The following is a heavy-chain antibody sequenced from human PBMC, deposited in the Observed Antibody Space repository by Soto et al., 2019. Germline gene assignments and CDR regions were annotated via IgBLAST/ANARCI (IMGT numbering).Heavy chain of an antibody. Sequence: GGSLRLSCAASGFTFSSYWMHWVRQVPGKGLVWVSRLNGDGTTTNYADSVKGRFTISRDNAKNTVYLQMSSLRAEDTAVYYCARGIRIYYAMDVWGQGTTVTVSS. CDR3: ARGIRIYYAMDV. J-gene: IGHJ6*02. V-gene: IGHV3-74*01. D-gene: IGHD2-15*01. CDR2: LNGDGTTT. CDR1: GFTFSSYW.